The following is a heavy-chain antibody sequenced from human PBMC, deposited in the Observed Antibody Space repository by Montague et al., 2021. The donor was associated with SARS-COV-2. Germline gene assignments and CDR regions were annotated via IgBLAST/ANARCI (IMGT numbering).Heavy chain of an antibody. CDR1: GFTFSSYA. CDR2: ISGRGGST. Sequence: SLRLSCAASGFTFSSYAMSWVRQAPGKGLEWVSAISGRGGSTYYADSVKGRFTISRDNSENTLYLQMNSLRAEDTAVYYCRVGNYHDSISDYWGQGTLVTVSS. D-gene: IGHD3-22*01. CDR3: RVGNYHDSISDY. V-gene: IGHV3-23*01. J-gene: IGHJ4*02.